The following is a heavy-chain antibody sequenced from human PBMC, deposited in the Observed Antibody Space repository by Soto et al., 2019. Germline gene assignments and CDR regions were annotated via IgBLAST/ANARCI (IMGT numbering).Heavy chain of an antibody. Sequence: QVQLVQSGAEVKKPGASVKVSCKASGYTFTGYYMHWVRQAPGQGLEWMGWINPNSGGTNYAQKFQGWVTMTRDTSISTAYMELSRLRSDDTAVYYCARSNYYGSGSYGMDVWGQGTTVTVSS. CDR1: GYTFTGYY. CDR2: INPNSGGT. V-gene: IGHV1-2*04. J-gene: IGHJ6*02. CDR3: ARSNYYGSGSYGMDV. D-gene: IGHD3-10*01.